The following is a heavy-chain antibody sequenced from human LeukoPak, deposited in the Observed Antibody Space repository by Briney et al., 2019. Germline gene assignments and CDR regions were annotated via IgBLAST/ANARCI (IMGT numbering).Heavy chain of an antibody. CDR2: INTDGSST. CDR3: ARGMSVLRFLEWPQPEGYYYGMDV. Sequence: GGSLRLSCAASGFTFTGYWLHWVRQPPGEGLVWVSHINTDGSSTSYADSVKGRFTISRDNAKNTLYLQMNSLRAEDTAVYYCARGMSVLRFLEWPQPEGYYYGMDVWGQGTTVTVSS. J-gene: IGHJ6*02. CDR1: GFTFTGYW. V-gene: IGHV3-74*01. D-gene: IGHD3-3*01.